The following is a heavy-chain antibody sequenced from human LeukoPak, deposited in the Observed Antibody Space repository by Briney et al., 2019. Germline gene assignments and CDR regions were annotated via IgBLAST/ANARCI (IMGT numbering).Heavy chain of an antibody. V-gene: IGHV1-18*01. CDR1: GYTFTSYG. CDR3: ARSMAAAMWFFDL. D-gene: IGHD6-13*01. J-gene: IGHJ2*01. Sequence: ASVKVSCKASGYTFTSYGISWVRQAPDKGLKWMGWISAYNGNTNYAQKLQGRVTMTRHTSTDTVYMEVNSLRSEDTAVYYCARSMAAAMWFFDLWGRGTLVTVSS. CDR2: ISAYNGNT.